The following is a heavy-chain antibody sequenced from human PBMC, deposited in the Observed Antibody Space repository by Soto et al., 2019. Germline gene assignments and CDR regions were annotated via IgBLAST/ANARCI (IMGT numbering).Heavy chain of an antibody. CDR1: GGTFSTYT. D-gene: IGHD3-10*01. J-gene: IGHJ4*02. CDR3: ARDSGTVGYDDS. Sequence: QVQLVQSGAEVKKPGSSVKVSCKASGGTFSTYTINWVRQAPGQGLEWMGRIIPLLDVTNNAQRFQGRVTITADKCTSTVYMDLTSLTSQDTAVYYCARDSGTVGYDDSWGQGTLVTVSS. V-gene: IGHV1-69*08. CDR2: IIPLLDVT.